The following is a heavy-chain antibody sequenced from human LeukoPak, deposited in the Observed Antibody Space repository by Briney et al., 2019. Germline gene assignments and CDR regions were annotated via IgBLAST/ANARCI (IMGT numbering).Heavy chain of an antibody. CDR1: GFTFSSYS. D-gene: IGHD2-15*01. V-gene: IGHV3-48*02. J-gene: IGHJ4*02. Sequence: GGSLRLSCAPSGFTFSSYSMNWVRQAPGKGLEWVSFISTGSLTIYYADSVKGRFTISRDDSRNSLYLQMNRLRDEDTAVYYCACQVTATDFDFWGQGTLVTVSS. CDR2: ISTGSLTI. CDR3: ACQVTATDFDF.